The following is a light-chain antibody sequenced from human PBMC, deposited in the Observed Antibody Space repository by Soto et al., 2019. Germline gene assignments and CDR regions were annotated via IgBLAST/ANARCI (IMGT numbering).Light chain of an antibody. CDR3: GTWDSSLSAGQNYV. Sequence: QSVLTQPPSVSAAPGQKVTISCSGSSSNIGNNYVSWYQQLPGTAPKLLIYDNNKRPSGIPDRFSGSKSGTSATLGITGLQTGDEADYYCGTWDSSLSAGQNYVFGTGTKLTVL. J-gene: IGLJ1*01. V-gene: IGLV1-51*01. CDR2: DNN. CDR1: SSNIGNNY.